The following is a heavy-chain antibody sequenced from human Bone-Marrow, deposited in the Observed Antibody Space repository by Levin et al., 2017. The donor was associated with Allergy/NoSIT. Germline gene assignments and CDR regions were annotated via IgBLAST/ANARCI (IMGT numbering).Heavy chain of an antibody. CDR2: TYFRSKWFS. Sequence: SQTLSLTCAISGDRVSSNSAAWNWIRQSPSRGLVWLGRTYFRSKWFSDYAESVRGRVTFKADTSRNSFSLHLDSVTPEDTAVYYCIREVLYGVVYYGMDVWGQGTRVTVSS. D-gene: IGHD3-3*01. CDR1: GDRVSSNSAA. V-gene: IGHV6-1*01. CDR3: IREVLYGVVYYGMDV. J-gene: IGHJ6*02.